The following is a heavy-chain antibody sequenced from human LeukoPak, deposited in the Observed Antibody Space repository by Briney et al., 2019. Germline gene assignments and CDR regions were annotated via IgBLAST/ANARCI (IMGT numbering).Heavy chain of an antibody. J-gene: IGHJ6*02. CDR1: GGTFSSYA. D-gene: IGHD1-26*01. Sequence: SVKVSCKASGGTFSSYAISWVRQAPGQGLEWMGRIIPILGIANYAQKFQGRVTITADKSTSTAYMELSSLRSEDTAVYYCARPSGSYGSGDYYYYYGMDIWGQGTTVTVSS. V-gene: IGHV1-69*04. CDR3: ARPSGSYGSGDYYYYYGMDI. CDR2: IIPILGIA.